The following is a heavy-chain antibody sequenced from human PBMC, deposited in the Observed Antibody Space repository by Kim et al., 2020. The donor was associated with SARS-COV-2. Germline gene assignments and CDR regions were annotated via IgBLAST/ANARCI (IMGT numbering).Heavy chain of an antibody. V-gene: IGHV4-34*01. D-gene: IGHD6-13*01. CDR3: ARGLSRGQQLVPWFDP. CDR2: INHSGST. CDR1: GGSFSGYY. Sequence: SETLSLTCAVYGGSFSGYYWSWIRQPPGKGLEWIGEINHSGSTNYNPSLKSRVTISVDTSKNQFSLKLSSVTAADTAVYYCARGLSRGQQLVPWFDPWGQGTLVTVS. J-gene: IGHJ5*02.